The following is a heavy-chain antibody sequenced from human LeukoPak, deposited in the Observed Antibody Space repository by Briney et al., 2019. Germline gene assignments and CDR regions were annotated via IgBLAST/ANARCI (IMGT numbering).Heavy chain of an antibody. CDR3: ARIKAPTQFDP. CDR2: IYYSGST. CDR1: GYFISSSNW. J-gene: IGHJ5*02. Sequence: SDTLSLTCAVSGYFISSSNWWGWIRPPPGKGLEWIGYIYYSGSTNYNPSLKSRVTMSVDTSKNQFSLKLSSVTALDTAVYYCARIKAPTQFDPWGQGTLVTVSS. V-gene: IGHV4-28*06.